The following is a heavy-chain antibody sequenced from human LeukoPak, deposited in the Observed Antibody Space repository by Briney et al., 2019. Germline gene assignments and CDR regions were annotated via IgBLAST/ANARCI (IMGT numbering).Heavy chain of an antibody. J-gene: IGHJ4*02. CDR1: GGSISSYY. V-gene: IGHV4-59*08. Sequence: SETLSLTCTVSGGSISSYYWNWIRQPPGKGLEWIGYIFYSGSTGYNPSLKSRVTISLDTSKNQFSLKLTSVTAADTAMYYCARKGYFDSWGQGTLVTVSS. CDR2: IFYSGST. CDR3: ARKGYFDS.